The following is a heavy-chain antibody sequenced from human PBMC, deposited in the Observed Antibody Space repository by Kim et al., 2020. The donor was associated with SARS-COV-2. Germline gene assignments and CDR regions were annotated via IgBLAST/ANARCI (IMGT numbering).Heavy chain of an antibody. J-gene: IGHJ4*02. Sequence: SETLSLTCTVSGGSISSGGYYWSWIRQHPGKGLEWIGYIYYSGSTYYNPSLKSRVTISVDTSKNQFSLKLSSVTAADTAVYYCAAIAARPSYYFDYWGQGTLVTVSS. CDR1: GGSISSGGYY. D-gene: IGHD6-6*01. CDR3: AAIAARPSYYFDY. V-gene: IGHV4-31*03. CDR2: IYYSGST.